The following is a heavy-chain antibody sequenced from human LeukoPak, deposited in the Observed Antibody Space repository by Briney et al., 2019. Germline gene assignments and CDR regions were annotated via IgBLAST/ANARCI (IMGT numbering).Heavy chain of an antibody. D-gene: IGHD3-9*01. CDR1: GFSFSEYS. V-gene: IGHV3-48*04. J-gene: IGHJ4*02. Sequence: PGGSLRLSCAASGFSFSEYSMNWVRQAPGKGLEWVSNIRGSSSAMNYADSVKGRFTISRDSAKNSLYLEMSSLRAEDTAVYYCARDRDWSFDYWGQGTLVTVSS. CDR2: IRGSSSAM. CDR3: ARDRDWSFDY.